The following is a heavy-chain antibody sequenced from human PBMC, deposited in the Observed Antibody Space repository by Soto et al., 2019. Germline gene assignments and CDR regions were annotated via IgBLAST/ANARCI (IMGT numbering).Heavy chain of an antibody. D-gene: IGHD3-22*01. CDR2: ISGSGGST. CDR3: AKDFRGRIVVVPWFDP. V-gene: IGHV3-23*01. J-gene: IGHJ5*02. Sequence: PGGSLRLSCAASGFTLSIYWMHWVRQAPGKGLEWVSAISGSGGSTYYADSVKGRFTISRDNSKNTLYLQMNSLRAEDTAVYYCAKDFRGRIVVVPWFDPWGQGTLVTVSS. CDR1: GFTLSIYW.